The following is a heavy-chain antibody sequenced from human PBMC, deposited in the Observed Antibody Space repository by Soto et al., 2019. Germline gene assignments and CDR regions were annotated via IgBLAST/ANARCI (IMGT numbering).Heavy chain of an antibody. CDR1: GYSFTSYW. V-gene: IGHV5-10-1*01. CDR3: ARRHSSSSAFDP. D-gene: IGHD6-13*01. J-gene: IGHJ5*02. CDR2: IDPSDSYT. Sequence: PGESLKISCKGSGYSFTSYWINWVRQMPGKGLEWMGRIDPSDSYTNYSPSFQGHVTISADKSISTAYLQWSSLKASDTATYYCARRHSSSSAFDPWGQGTLVTVSS.